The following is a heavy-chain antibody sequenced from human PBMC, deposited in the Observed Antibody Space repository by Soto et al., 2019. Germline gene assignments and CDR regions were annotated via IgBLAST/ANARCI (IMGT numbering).Heavy chain of an antibody. V-gene: IGHV1-69*13. J-gene: IGHJ4*02. D-gene: IGHD6-19*01. CDR1: GCTVSSYA. Sequence: ASVKVSCKASGCTVSSYAISCVRQAPGQGLEWMGGIIPIFGTANYAQKFQGRVTITADESTSTAYMELSSLRSEDTAVYYCARDGYSSGWFHFDYWGQGTLVTVSS. CDR3: ARDGYSSGWFHFDY. CDR2: IIPIFGTA.